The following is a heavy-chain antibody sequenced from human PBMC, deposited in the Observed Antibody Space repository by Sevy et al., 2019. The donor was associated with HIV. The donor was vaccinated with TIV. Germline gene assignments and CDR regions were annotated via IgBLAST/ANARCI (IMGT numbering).Heavy chain of an antibody. CDR3: ATSARFGELFNYMDV. V-gene: IGHV3-23*01. CDR1: GFTFSSYA. CDR2: ISGSGGST. Sequence: GGSLRLSCAASGFTFSSYAMSWVRQAPGKWLEWVSAISGSGGSTYYADSVKGRFTISRDNSKNTLYLQMNSLRAEDTAVYYCATSARFGELFNYMDVWGKGTTVTVSS. D-gene: IGHD3-10*01. J-gene: IGHJ6*03.